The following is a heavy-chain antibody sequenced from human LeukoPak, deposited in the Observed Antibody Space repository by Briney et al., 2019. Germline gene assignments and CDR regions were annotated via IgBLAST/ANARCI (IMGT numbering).Heavy chain of an antibody. CDR2: ISYSGST. D-gene: IGHD3-9*01. V-gene: IGHV4-59*01. CDR1: GVSISSYY. Sequence: SETLSLTCTVSGVSISSYYWSWIRQPPGKGLEWIGFISYSGSTNYNPSLKSRVSISIDTSKSQFPLKLSSVTAADTAVYYCARELNDILTGYTTHFDYWAREPWSPSPQ. J-gene: IGHJ4*02. CDR3: ARELNDILTGYTTHFDY.